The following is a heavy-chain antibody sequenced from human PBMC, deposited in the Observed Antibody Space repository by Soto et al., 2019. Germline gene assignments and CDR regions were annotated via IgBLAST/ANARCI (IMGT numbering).Heavy chain of an antibody. Sequence: QVQLQESGPGLVKPSETLSLTCTVSGGSVSSGSYYWSWIRQPPGKGLEWIGYIYYSGSTNYNPSLKRRVTIPXDTXKXLFSLKLSSVTAADTAVYYCASSLTGPWIPKRTDDYWGQGTLVTVSS. D-gene: IGHD7-27*01. CDR3: ASSLTGPWIPKRTDDY. CDR2: IYYSGST. CDR1: GGSVSSGSYY. J-gene: IGHJ4*02. V-gene: IGHV4-61*01.